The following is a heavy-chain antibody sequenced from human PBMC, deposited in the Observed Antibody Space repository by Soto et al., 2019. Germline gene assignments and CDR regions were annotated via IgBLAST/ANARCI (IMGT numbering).Heavy chain of an antibody. CDR3: AKTVGATKLEDY. CDR2: ISNSDDVG. J-gene: IGHJ4*02. V-gene: IGHV3-23*01. CDR1: GFNFTNNA. D-gene: IGHD1-26*01. Sequence: EVQLLESGGGLVQLRRSLRLSCSAPGFNFTNNAINGVRQAPGKSLEWVSSISNSDDVGFYADSVRGRFIVSRDTSPNTIYLQMNYLRVEDTAVYYCAKTVGATKLEDYWGQGTLVTVSS.